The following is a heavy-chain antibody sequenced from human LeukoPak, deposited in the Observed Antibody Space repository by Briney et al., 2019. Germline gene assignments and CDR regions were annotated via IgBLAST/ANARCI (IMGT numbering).Heavy chain of an antibody. V-gene: IGHV4-39*07. CDR1: GGSISSSSYY. D-gene: IGHD4/OR15-4a*01. CDR3: ARDVSANYRSDYFDY. J-gene: IGHJ4*02. CDR2: IYASGST. Sequence: SSETLSLTCTGSGGSISSSSYYWGGIRQPPGKGLEWIGRIYASGSTNYNPSLKSRVTMSVDTSKNEFSLKLSSVTAADTAVYYCARDVSANYRSDYFDYWRQGALVTVSS.